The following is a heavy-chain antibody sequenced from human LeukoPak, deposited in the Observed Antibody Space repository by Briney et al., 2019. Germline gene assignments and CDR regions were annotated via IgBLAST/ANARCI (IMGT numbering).Heavy chain of an antibody. CDR1: GYTFTSYG. CDR2: ISAYNGNT. CDR3: ARVLTIFGVAPRDRGWFDP. Sequence: ASVKVSCKASGYTFTSYGISWVRQAPGQGLEWMGWISAYNGNTNYAQKLQGRVTMTTDTSTSTAYMELRGLRSDDTAVCYCARVLTIFGVAPRDRGWFDPWGQGTLVTVSS. V-gene: IGHV1-18*01. D-gene: IGHD3-3*01. J-gene: IGHJ5*02.